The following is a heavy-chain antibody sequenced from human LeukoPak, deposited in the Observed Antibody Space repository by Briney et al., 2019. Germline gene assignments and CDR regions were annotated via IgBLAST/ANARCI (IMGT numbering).Heavy chain of an antibody. CDR3: VRSYCSGINCYGWFDL. Sequence: PGGSLRLSCTASGFTFISYLMSWVRQTPGKGLEWVSRINNAGSSTSYAVSLKGRFTIPLDNALNTLYLQMIRLRAEDTAVYYCVRSYCSGINCYGWFDLWGQGTLVTVSS. CDR2: INNAGSST. CDR1: GFTFISYL. D-gene: IGHD2-15*01. J-gene: IGHJ5*02. V-gene: IGHV3-74*01.